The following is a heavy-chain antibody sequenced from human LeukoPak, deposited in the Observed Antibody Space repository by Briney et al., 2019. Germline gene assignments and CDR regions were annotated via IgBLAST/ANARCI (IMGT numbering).Heavy chain of an antibody. D-gene: IGHD2-2*03. CDR2: LSPHGNYE. CDR1: GFTFSDYG. J-gene: IGHJ4*02. Sequence: PGGSLRLSCAASGFTFSDYGIHWVRQAPGKGLEWVAVLSPHGNYEYYADSVQGRFTISRDDSKNTVYLQMNTLRDEDTAVYYCARDWIDRSLDYWGQGTLATVSS. V-gene: IGHV3-33*01. CDR3: ARDWIDRSLDY.